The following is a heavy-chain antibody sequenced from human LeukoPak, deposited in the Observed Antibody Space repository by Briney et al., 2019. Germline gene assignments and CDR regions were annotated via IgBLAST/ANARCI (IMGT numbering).Heavy chain of an antibody. CDR2: IYTSGST. J-gene: IGHJ5*02. D-gene: IGHD6-13*01. Sequence: SETLSLTCTVSGGSISSYYWSWIRQPAGKGLEWIGRIYTSGSTNYNPSLMSRVTMSVDTSKNQFSLKLSSVTAADTAVYYCARGLGSSSWYNWFDPWGQGTLVTVSS. CDR3: ARGLGSSSWYNWFDP. V-gene: IGHV4-4*07. CDR1: GGSISSYY.